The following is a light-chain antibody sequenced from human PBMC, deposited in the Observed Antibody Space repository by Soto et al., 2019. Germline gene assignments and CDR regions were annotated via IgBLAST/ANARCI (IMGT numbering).Light chain of an antibody. CDR1: QGVSSY. V-gene: IGKV3D-11*01. CDR2: DAS. Sequence: EIVLTQSPATLSLSPGERATLSCRASQGVSSYLAFYQQKPGQAPRLLIYDASNRATCIPARFSGSGPGTDFTLTISSLEPEDFAVYYCQQYNNWPQTFGQGTKVDIK. CDR3: QQYNNWPQT. J-gene: IGKJ1*01.